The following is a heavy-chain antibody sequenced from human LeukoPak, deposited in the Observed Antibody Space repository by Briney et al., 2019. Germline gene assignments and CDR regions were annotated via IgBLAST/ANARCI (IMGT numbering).Heavy chain of an antibody. D-gene: IGHD2-21*02. CDR3: AKGCGGHCYSSFDY. CDR1: GFTFSSYA. J-gene: IGHJ4*02. V-gene: IGHV3-23*01. CDR2: ISGGDDRT. Sequence: GGSLRLSCVASGFTFSSYAMTWVRQTPGKGLEWVSTISGGDDRTYYADSVKGRFTISRDNSKNTLYLQMNSLRAEDTAVYYCAKGCGGHCYSSFDYWGQGTLLTVSS.